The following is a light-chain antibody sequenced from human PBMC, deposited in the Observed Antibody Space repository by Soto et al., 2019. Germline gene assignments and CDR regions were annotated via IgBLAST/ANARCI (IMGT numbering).Light chain of an antibody. CDR3: QTWGTGIWV. CDR1: SGHSSYA. Sequence: QPVLTQSPSASASLGASVKLTCTLSSGHSSYAIAWHQQQPEKGPRYLMKLNSDGSHSKGDGIPYRFSGSSSGAERYLTISALQSEDEADYYCQTWGTGIWVFGGGTQLTVL. J-gene: IGLJ3*02. CDR2: LNSDGSH. V-gene: IGLV4-69*01.